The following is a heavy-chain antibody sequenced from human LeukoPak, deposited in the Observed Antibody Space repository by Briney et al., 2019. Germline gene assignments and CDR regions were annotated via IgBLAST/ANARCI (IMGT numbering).Heavy chain of an antibody. D-gene: IGHD1-1*01. V-gene: IGHV1-8*01. CDR2: MNPNSGNT. CDR1: GYTFTSYD. Sequence: ASVNVSCKASGYTFTSYDINWVRQATGQGLEWMGWMNPNSGNTGYAQKFQGRVTMTRNTSISTAYMELSSLRSEDTAVYYCARGNSGCNWNDEGAFDIWGQGTMVTVCS. J-gene: IGHJ3*02. CDR3: ARGNSGCNWNDEGAFDI.